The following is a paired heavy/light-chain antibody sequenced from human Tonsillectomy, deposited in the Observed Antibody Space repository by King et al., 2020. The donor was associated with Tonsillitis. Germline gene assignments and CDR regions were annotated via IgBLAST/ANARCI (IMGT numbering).Heavy chain of an antibody. J-gene: IGHJ4*02. D-gene: IGHD2-21*01. CDR2: FDASGKI. CDR1: GASIIDNY. CDR3: ARGRRGEGVAI. Sequence: QVQLQESGPGLVKPSETLTLTCTVSGASIIDNYWSWMRQPAGKGLEWVADFDASGKINYNPSLMSRVTMSLETSNNQFSLMLSGVTAADTAKYFCARGRRGEGVAIWGQGILVTISS. V-gene: IGHV4-4*07.
Light chain of an antibody. Sequence: DIQMTQSPSSLSASVGDRVTITCRASQGISHHLAWFQQKPGKAPKSLIYGASSLQSGVPTKFSGSASGTEFTLTINSLQPEDFGTYYCQQYHTYPLTFGAGTNVEIK. CDR1: QGISHH. V-gene: IGKV1-16*02. J-gene: IGKJ4*01. CDR3: QQYHTYPLT. CDR2: GAS.